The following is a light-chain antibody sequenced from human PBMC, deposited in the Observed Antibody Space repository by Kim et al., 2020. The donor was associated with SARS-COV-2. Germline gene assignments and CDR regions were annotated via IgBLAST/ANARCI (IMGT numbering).Light chain of an antibody. CDR2: DVN. CDR1: SSDVGQYNL. V-gene: IGLV2-11*01. Sequence: QSVLTQPPSVSGSPGQLVTISCTGTSSDVGQYNLVSWYQQHPGNAPKLIIYDVNQRPSGVPDRFSGSKSGNTASLTISGLQPDDEADYYCCSYAGSYTWLFGGGTALTVL. CDR3: CSYAGSYTWL. J-gene: IGLJ3*02.